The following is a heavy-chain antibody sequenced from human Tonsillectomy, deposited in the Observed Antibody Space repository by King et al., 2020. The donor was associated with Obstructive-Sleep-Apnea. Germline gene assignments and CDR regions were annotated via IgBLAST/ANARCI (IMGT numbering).Heavy chain of an antibody. CDR3: ASAADITGTSHPPPP. Sequence: QLQESGPGLVKPSETLSLTCTVSGGSISSSSYYWGWIRQPPGKGLEWIGSIYYSGSTYYNPSLKSRVTISVDTSKNQFSLKLSSVTAADTAVYYCASAADITGTSHPPPPWGQGTLVTVSS. CDR1: GGSISSSSYY. D-gene: IGHD1-7*01. V-gene: IGHV4-39*07. J-gene: IGHJ5*02. CDR2: IYYSGST.